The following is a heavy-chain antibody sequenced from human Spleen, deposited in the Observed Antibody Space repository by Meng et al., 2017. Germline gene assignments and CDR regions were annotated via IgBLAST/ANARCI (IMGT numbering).Heavy chain of an antibody. CDR1: GGSFSDYY. D-gene: IGHD3-3*01. V-gene: IGHV4-34*01. Sequence: VPLPQCGAGLLKPAETLSLTCVVSGGSFSDYYWSWIRQPPGKGLEWIGEINHSGSTNYNPSLESRATISVDTSQNNLSLKLSSVTAADSAVYYCARVSRGWSGYYGYWGQGTLVTVSS. CDR3: ARVSRGWSGYYGY. J-gene: IGHJ4*02. CDR2: INHSGST.